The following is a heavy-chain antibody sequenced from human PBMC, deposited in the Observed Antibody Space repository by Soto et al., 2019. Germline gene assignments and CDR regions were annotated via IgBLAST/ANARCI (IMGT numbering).Heavy chain of an antibody. CDR2: IIPIIGVT. D-gene: IGHD4-17*01. CDR1: GGTLCSYT. CDR3: AKGGAPGEHDYGAHRPFNT. Sequence: QVQLVQSGAEVKKPGSSVKVSCKASGGTLCSYTISWVRQAPGQGLEWMGRIIPIIGVTNNAQKFQGRVPITPEKPTNTAYMERGSLSSEDRAVYYCAKGGAPGEHDYGAHRPFNTWGKGQWSPSLQ. J-gene: IGHJ3*02. V-gene: IGHV1-69*02.